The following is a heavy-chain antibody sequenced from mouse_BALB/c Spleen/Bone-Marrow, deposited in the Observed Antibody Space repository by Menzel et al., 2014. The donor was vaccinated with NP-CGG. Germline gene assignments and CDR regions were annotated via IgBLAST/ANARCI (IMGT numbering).Heavy chain of an antibody. CDR2: ISSGTSTI. J-gene: IGHJ4*01. D-gene: IGHD2-3*01. CDR3: ARDDGYYIRNAMDY. V-gene: IGHV5-17*02. Sequence: EVQLVESGGGLVQPGGSRKLSCAASGFTFSSFGTHWVRQAPERGLEWVAYISSGTSTIYYADTVKGRFTISRDNPKNTLFLQMTSLRSEDTAMYYCARDDGYYIRNAMDYWGQGTSVTVSS. CDR1: GFTFSSFG.